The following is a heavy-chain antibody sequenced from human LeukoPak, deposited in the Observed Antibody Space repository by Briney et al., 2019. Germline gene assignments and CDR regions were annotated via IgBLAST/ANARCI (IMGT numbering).Heavy chain of an antibody. V-gene: IGHV1-69*01. D-gene: IGHD1-26*01. J-gene: IGHJ4*02. CDR1: GGTFSSYA. Sequence: GASVKVSCKASGGTFSSYAISWVRQAPGQGLEWMGGIIPIFGTANYAQKFQGRVTITADESTSTAYMELSSLRSEDTAVYYCARDMVGATLPDYWGQGTLVTVSS. CDR2: IIPIFGTA. CDR3: ARDMVGATLPDY.